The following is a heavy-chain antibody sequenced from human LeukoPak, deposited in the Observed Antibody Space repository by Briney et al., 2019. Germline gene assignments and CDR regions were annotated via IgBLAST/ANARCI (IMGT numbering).Heavy chain of an antibody. CDR1: GFTISSYW. CDR3: ARYYYYYYMDV. Sequence: GSLRLSCAASGFTISSYWMNWVRQAPGKGLEWIGYIYYSGSTNYNPSLKSRVTISVNTSKNQFSLKLSSVTAADTAVYYCARYYYYYYMDVWGKGTTVTVSS. J-gene: IGHJ6*03. CDR2: IYYSGST. V-gene: IGHV4-59*01.